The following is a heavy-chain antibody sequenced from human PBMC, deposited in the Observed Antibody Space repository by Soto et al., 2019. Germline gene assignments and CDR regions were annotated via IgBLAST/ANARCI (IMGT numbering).Heavy chain of an antibody. V-gene: IGHV4-34*01. Sequence: PSETLSLTCGLYGGSFSTCCWTWIRQSPWKGLEWIGEINHSGSTNYNPSLKSRVTISVDTSKNQFSLRLSSVTAADTAVYFCARDNVFVTPNRYYHYGMDVWGQGTTVT. CDR3: ARDNVFVTPNRYYHYGMDV. J-gene: IGHJ6*02. CDR2: INHSGST. D-gene: IGHD3-3*01. CDR1: GGSFSTCC.